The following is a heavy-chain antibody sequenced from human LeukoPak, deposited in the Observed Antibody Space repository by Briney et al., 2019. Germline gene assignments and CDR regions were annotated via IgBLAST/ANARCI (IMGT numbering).Heavy chain of an antibody. CDR1: GGSISSSNYY. D-gene: IGHD5-12*01. J-gene: IGHJ4*02. CDR3: ARGGYSGYDAEDY. Sequence: PSETLSLTCSVSGGSISSSNYYWGWIRQPPGKGLEWIGSISYSGTTYYNPPLKSRVTISVDTSKNQFSLKLSSVTAADTAVYYCARGGYSGYDAEDYWGQGTLVTVSS. CDR2: ISYSGTT. V-gene: IGHV4-39*07.